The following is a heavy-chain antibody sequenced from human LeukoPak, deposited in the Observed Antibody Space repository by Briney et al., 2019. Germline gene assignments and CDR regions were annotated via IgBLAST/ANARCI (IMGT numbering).Heavy chain of an antibody. CDR1: GGSFCGYY. D-gene: IGHD3-10*01. J-gene: IGHJ4*02. Sequence: SETLSLTCAVYGGSFCGYYWSWTRQPPRKGREWIGEINHSGSTNYNPSLKSRVTISVDTSKNHFSLKLSSVTAADTAVYYCARGPKRITMVRGVIRPFDYWGQGTLVTVSS. V-gene: IGHV4-34*01. CDR2: INHSGST. CDR3: ARGPKRITMVRGVIRPFDY.